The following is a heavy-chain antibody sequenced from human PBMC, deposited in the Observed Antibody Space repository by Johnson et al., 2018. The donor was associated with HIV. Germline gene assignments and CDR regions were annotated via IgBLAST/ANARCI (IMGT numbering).Heavy chain of an antibody. CDR3: AREGGAAAPDAFDI. J-gene: IGHJ3*02. D-gene: IGHD2-2*01. CDR2: IYSGGST. CDR1: GFTVSSNY. Sequence: MLLVESGGGLVQPGGSLRLSCVVSGFTVSSNYMSWVRQAPGKGLEWVSVIYSGGSTYYADSVKGRFTISRDNSKNSLYMQMNSLRAEDTAVYYCAREGGAAAPDAFDIWGQGTMVTVSS. V-gene: IGHV3-66*01.